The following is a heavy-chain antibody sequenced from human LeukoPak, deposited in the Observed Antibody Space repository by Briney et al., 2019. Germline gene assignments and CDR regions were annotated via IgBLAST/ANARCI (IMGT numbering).Heavy chain of an antibody. V-gene: IGHV4-34*01. CDR3: ASHRRDGYNF. J-gene: IGHJ4*02. CDR1: GGPFSGYY. Sequence: SETLSLTCAVYGGPFSGYYWSWIRQPPGKGLEWIGEINHSGSTNYNPSLKSRVTISVDTSKNQFSLKLSSVTAADTAVYYCASHRRDGYNFWGQGTLVTVSS. D-gene: IGHD5-24*01. CDR2: INHSGST.